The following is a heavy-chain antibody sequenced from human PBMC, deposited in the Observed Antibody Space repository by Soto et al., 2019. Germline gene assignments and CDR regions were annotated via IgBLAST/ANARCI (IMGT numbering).Heavy chain of an antibody. CDR1: GFTFSSHG. Sequence: QVQLVESGGGVVQPAKSLRLSCAASGFTFSSHGMHWVRQAPGKGLEWVAVISFDGINKYYADSVKGRFTISRDNSKNTLYLQMNSLKPEDTAVYYCASRVPHGTYGAPYFQHWGQGTLVTVS. D-gene: IGHD1-26*01. J-gene: IGHJ1*01. V-gene: IGHV3-30*03. CDR3: ASRVPHGTYGAPYFQH. CDR2: ISFDGINK.